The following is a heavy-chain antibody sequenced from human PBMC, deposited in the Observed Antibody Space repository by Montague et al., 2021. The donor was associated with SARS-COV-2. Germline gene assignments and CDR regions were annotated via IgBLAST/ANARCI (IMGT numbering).Heavy chain of an antibody. CDR1: GFTFSSYE. V-gene: IGHV3-48*03. CDR3: ASRAPTRIVLMVYAIGGYFDY. Sequence: SLRLSCAASGFTFSSYEMNWVRQAPGKGLEWVSYISSTGSTIFYSYSXXVRFTISRDNAKNSLYLQMNSLRAEDTAVYYCASRAPTRIVLMVYAIGGYFDYWGQGTLVTVSS. J-gene: IGHJ4*02. D-gene: IGHD2-8*01. CDR2: ISSTGSTI.